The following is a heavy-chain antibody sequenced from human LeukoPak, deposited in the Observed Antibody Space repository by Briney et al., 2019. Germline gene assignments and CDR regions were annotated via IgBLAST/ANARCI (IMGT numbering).Heavy chain of an antibody. CDR2: ISSSTSTI. D-gene: IGHD3-16*01. Sequence: GGSLRLSCAASGLTVSDYYMSWIRQAPGKGLEWVSHISSSTSTIYYADSVKGRFTISRDNAKKSLYLQMNSLRAEDTAIYYCAKALSAPRRLRLGEFVDAFDIWGQGTMVTVSS. CDR3: AKALSAPRRLRLGEFVDAFDI. CDR1: GLTVSDYY. V-gene: IGHV3-11*01. J-gene: IGHJ3*02.